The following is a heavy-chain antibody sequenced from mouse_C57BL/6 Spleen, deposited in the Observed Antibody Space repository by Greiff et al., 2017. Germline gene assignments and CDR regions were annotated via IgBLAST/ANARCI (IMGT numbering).Heavy chain of an antibody. CDR2: IYPGDGDT. CDR1: GYAFSSSW. D-gene: IGHD4-1*01. V-gene: IGHV1-82*01. J-gene: IGHJ2*01. Sequence: QVQLKQSGPELVKPGASVKISCKASGYAFSSSWMNWVKQRPGKGLEWIGRIYPGDGDTNYNGKFKGKATLTADKSSSTAYMQLSSLTSEDSAVYFCARVGLGRVGDYWGQGTTLTVSS. CDR3: ARVGLGRVGDY.